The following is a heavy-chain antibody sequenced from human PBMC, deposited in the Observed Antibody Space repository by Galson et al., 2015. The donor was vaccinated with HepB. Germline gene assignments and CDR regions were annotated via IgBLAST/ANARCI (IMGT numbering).Heavy chain of an antibody. CDR2: ISSSSSYI. V-gene: IGHV3-21*01. J-gene: IGHJ4*02. Sequence: SLRLSCAASGFTFSSYSMNWVRQAPGKGLEWVSSISSSSSYIYYADSVKGRFTISRDNAKNSLYLQMNSLRAEDTAVYYCASINTQQLEYFDYWGQGTLVTVSS. CDR3: ASINTQQLEYFDY. D-gene: IGHD6-13*01. CDR1: GFTFSSYS.